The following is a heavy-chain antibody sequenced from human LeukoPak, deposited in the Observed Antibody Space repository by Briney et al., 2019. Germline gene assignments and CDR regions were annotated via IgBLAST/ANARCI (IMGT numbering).Heavy chain of an antibody. V-gene: IGHV3-48*04. CDR2: ISSSGSTI. Sequence: GGSLRLSCAASGFTFSSYSMSWVRQAPGKGLEWVSFISSSGSTIYYADSVKGRFTISRDNAKNSLYLQMNSLRAEDTAVYYCARRDYYYFLDAWGKGTTVTISS. J-gene: IGHJ6*03. CDR1: GFTFSSYS. CDR3: ARRDYYYFLDA.